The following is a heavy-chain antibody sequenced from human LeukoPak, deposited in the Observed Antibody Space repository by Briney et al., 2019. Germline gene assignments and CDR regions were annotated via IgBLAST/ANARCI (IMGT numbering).Heavy chain of an antibody. CDR1: GGSISTYY. CDR3: ARLGYSSSFDY. D-gene: IGHD6-6*01. CDR2: IYYRGNT. Sequence: SETLSLTCTVTGGSISTYYWSWIRQPPGKGLEWIGYIYYRGNTNYNPSLQSRVSISVDTSKNQSSLKLSSVTAADTAVYYCARLGYSSSFDYWGQGTLVTVSS. J-gene: IGHJ4*02. V-gene: IGHV4-59*08.